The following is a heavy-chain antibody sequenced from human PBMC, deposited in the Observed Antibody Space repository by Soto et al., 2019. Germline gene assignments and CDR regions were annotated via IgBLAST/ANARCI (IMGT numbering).Heavy chain of an antibody. Sequence: QVQLVQSGAEVQRPGSSVKVSCKASGDTFSFYSINWVRQAPGLGLEWMGRVNPILSLSNYAQRVQGRVTMTTDKSTSTAYMVISSLRSEDTAIYYCATSYGSGYRAFDYWGQGAQVIVSS. D-gene: IGHD3-10*01. V-gene: IGHV1-69*02. J-gene: IGHJ4*02. CDR1: GDTFSFYS. CDR2: VNPILSLS. CDR3: ATSYGSGYRAFDY.